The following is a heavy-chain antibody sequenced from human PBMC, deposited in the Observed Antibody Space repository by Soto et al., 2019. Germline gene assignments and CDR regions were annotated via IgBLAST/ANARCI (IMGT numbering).Heavy chain of an antibody. Sequence: GGSLRLSCAASGFTFSRDGMSWVRQAPGKGLEWVSLITDNGGSTYYADSVKGRFTISRDNTKNTLFLQMNSLRAEDTAVYYCAKERATTTAFDYWGQGARATVSA. V-gene: IGHV3-23*01. CDR1: GFTFSRDG. CDR2: ITDNGGST. CDR3: AKERATTTAFDY. J-gene: IGHJ4*02. D-gene: IGHD4-17*01.